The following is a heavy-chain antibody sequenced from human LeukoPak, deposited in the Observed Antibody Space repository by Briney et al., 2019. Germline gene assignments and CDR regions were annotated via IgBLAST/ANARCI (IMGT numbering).Heavy chain of an antibody. D-gene: IGHD3-10*01. V-gene: IGHV4-39*01. CDR3: ARHYGP. CDR1: GASISSGSSS. J-gene: IGHJ5*02. Sequence: PSEPLSLPCTAPGASISSGSSSGAGIRQPQGKGLEWIGSIYYSGSTFYNPSLKSRVTISVDTSKNQFSLKLNSVTAADTAVYYCARHYGPWGQGTLVTVSS. CDR2: IYYSGST.